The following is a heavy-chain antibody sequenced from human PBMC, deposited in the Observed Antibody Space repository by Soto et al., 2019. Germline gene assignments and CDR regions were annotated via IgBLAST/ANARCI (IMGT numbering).Heavy chain of an antibody. V-gene: IGHV4-59*01. J-gene: IGHJ4*02. CDR1: GGSISTYY. Sequence: SETLSLTCTVSGGSISTYYWSWIRQPPGKGLEWIGYIYYSGTTNYNPSLKSRVTILVDTSKNQFSLKLISVTTADTAVYFCAREGNLGRWIQPLDSWGQGTLVTVSS. CDR2: IYYSGTT. CDR3: AREGNLGRWIQPLDS. D-gene: IGHD2-2*03.